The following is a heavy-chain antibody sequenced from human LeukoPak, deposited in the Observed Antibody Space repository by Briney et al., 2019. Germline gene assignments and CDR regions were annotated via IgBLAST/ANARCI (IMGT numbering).Heavy chain of an antibody. V-gene: IGHV4-4*07. CDR1: GASISSYY. J-gene: IGHJ4*02. CDR2: IYTSGST. Sequence: PSETLSLTCTVSGASISSYYWSWIRQPAGKGLEWIGRIYTSGSTNYNPSLKSRVTMSVDTSKNQFSLKLSSVTAADTAVYYCARDRRYSSSWLFDYWGQGTLVTVSS. CDR3: ARDRRYSSSWLFDY. D-gene: IGHD6-13*01.